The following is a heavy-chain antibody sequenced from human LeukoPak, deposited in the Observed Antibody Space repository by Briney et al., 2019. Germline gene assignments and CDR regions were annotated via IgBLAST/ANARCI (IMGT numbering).Heavy chain of an antibody. CDR2: ISAYNGNT. Sequence: ASVKVSCKASGGTFSSYAISWVRQAPGQGLEWMGWISAYNGNTNYAQKLQGRVTMTTDTSTSTAYMELRSLRSDDTAVYYCARATYYYDSSGYSGSRYWGQGTLVTVSS. D-gene: IGHD3-22*01. J-gene: IGHJ4*02. CDR1: GGTFSSYA. V-gene: IGHV1-18*01. CDR3: ARATYYYDSSGYSGSRY.